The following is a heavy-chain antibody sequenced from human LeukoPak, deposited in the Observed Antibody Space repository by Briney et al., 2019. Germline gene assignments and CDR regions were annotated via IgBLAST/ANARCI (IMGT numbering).Heavy chain of an antibody. V-gene: IGHV4-38-2*02. CDR3: ARDRGSSGWFDFDY. D-gene: IGHD6-19*01. J-gene: IGHJ4*02. Sequence: SETLSLTCAVSGYSISSGYYLGWIRQPPGGGMEWIGSVYHRGTTHYNPSLKSRVTKSEDTSRNQFSLKLSSVTAADTGVYYCARDRGSSGWFDFDYWGQGTLVTVSS. CDR1: GYSISSGYY. CDR2: VYHRGTT.